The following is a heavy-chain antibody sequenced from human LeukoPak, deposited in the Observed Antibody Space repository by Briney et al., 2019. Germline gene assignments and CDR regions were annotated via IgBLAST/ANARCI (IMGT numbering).Heavy chain of an antibody. J-gene: IGHJ4*02. CDR2: IYHSGSP. D-gene: IGHD1-1*01. V-gene: IGHV4-4*02. CDR3: ARVNINNWHSCDY. Sequence: KTSETLSLTCADSGGSISSNNWWGWVRQPPGKGLEWIGEIYHSGSPNYNPSLKSRVTISVDKSRNHFSLNLISVTAADTAVYYCARVNINNWHSCDYWGQGTLVTVSS. CDR1: GGSISSNNW.